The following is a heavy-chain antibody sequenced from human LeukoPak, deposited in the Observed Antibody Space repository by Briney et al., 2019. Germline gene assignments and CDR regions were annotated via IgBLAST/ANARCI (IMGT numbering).Heavy chain of an antibody. CDR1: GDSVSSNSAA. D-gene: IGHD3-10*01. Sequence: SQTLSLTCAISGDSVSSNSAAWNWIRQSPSRGLEWLGRTYYRSKWYNDYAVSVKSRITINPDTSKNQFSLQLNSVTPEDTAVYYCARRMVRREPRTNHDAFDIWGQGTMVTVSS. J-gene: IGHJ3*02. V-gene: IGHV6-1*01. CDR2: TYYRSKWYN. CDR3: ARRMVRREPRTNHDAFDI.